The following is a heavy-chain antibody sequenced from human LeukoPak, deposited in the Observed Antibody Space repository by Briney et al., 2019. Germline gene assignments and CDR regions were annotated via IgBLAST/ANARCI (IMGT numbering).Heavy chain of an antibody. CDR1: GYTFTIYD. D-gene: IGHD3-22*01. Sequence: ASVTVSFTSSGYTFTIYDINWVRQATGQGLEWVGWMNPNSGNTGYAQKFQGRVTMTRNTAISTAYMELSSLRSEDTAVYYCARVYYDSSGRDYWGQGTLVTVSS. CDR3: ARVYYDSSGRDY. J-gene: IGHJ4*02. CDR2: MNPNSGNT. V-gene: IGHV1-8*01.